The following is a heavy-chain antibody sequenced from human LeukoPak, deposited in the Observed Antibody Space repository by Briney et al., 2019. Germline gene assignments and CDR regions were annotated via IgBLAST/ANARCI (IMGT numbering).Heavy chain of an antibody. J-gene: IGHJ4*02. Sequence: GGSLRLSCAASGFTFSSYSMNWVRQAPGKGLEWVSYISSSSSTIYYADSVKGRFTISRDNAKNSLYLQMNSLRAEDTAVYYCASKTSSSWVDYWGQGTLVTVSS. CDR3: ASKTSSSWVDY. CDR2: ISSSSSTI. D-gene: IGHD6-13*01. CDR1: GFTFSSYS. V-gene: IGHV3-48*01.